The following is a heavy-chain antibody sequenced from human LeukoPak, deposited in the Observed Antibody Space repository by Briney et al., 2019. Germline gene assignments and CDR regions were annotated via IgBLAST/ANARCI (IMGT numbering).Heavy chain of an antibody. CDR2: SYYSGST. V-gene: IGHV4-59*01. D-gene: IGHD6-13*01. J-gene: IGHJ4*02. CDR3: AGDDSSSWWSY. Sequence: SETLSLTCTVSGGSISSYYWSSIRQPPRKGLEWIGNSYYSGSTKYNPSLKSRVTISVDTSKNQFSLKVNSVTAADTAVYYCAGDDSSSWWSYWGQGTLVTVSS. CDR1: GGSISSYY.